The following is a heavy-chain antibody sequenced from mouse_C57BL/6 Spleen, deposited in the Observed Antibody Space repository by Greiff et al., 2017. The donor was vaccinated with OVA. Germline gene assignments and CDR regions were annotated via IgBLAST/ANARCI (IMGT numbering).Heavy chain of an antibody. CDR3: ARGDHYYGSSYWYFDV. J-gene: IGHJ1*03. CDR2: ISYDGSN. Sequence: EVQLQQSGPGLVKPSQSLSLTCSVTGYSITSGYYWNWIRQFPGNKLEWMGYISYDGSNNYNPSLKNRISITRDTSKNQFFLKLNSVTTEDTATYYCARGDHYYGSSYWYFDVWGTGTTVTVSS. CDR1: GYSITSGYY. V-gene: IGHV3-6*01. D-gene: IGHD1-1*01.